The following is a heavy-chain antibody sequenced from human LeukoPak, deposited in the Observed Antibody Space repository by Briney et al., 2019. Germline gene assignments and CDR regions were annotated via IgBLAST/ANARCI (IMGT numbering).Heavy chain of an antibody. Sequence: PGGSLRLSCAASGFTFSSYGMHWFRQAPGKGLEWVAFIRYDGSNKYYADSVKGRFTISRDNSKNTLYLQMNSLRAEDTAVYYCAKGYWSGYSFDNWFDPWGQGTLVTVSS. V-gene: IGHV3-30*02. CDR2: IRYDGSNK. CDR3: AKGYWSGYSFDNWFDP. J-gene: IGHJ5*02. CDR1: GFTFSSYG. D-gene: IGHD3-3*01.